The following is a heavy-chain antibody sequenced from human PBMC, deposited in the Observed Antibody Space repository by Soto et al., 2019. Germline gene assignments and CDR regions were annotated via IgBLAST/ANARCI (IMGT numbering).Heavy chain of an antibody. CDR1: RITFSSFA. V-gene: IGHV3-30-3*01. D-gene: IGHD3-10*01. Sequence: PEGSLRLSCAASRITFSSFAMHWVRHAPVKGLVWVAVIAHDESKGDFGDFVKGRFTISREDSKNRLYLQMNSLRAEDTAVYCCAGVRGVNNWGQGTLVTVSS. CDR2: IAHDESKG. J-gene: IGHJ4*02. CDR3: AGVRGVNN.